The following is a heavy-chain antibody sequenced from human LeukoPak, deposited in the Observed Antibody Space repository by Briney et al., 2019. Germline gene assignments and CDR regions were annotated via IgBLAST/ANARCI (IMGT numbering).Heavy chain of an antibody. CDR2: INNGGSTI. Sequence: GGSLRLSCAASGFTFSSYEMNWVSQAPGKGLEWVSYINNGGSTIYYADSVKGRFTISRDNAKNSLYLQMNSLRAEDTAVYYCARDAQTADIDYWGQGTLVTVSS. CDR1: GFTFSSYE. J-gene: IGHJ4*02. CDR3: ARDAQTADIDY. D-gene: IGHD7-27*01. V-gene: IGHV3-48*03.